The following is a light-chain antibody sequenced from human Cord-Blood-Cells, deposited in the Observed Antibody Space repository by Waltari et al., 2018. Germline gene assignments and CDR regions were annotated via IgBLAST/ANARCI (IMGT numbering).Light chain of an antibody. Sequence: QSALTQPASVSGSPGQSITISCTGTSRDVGSYNLVSWYQQPPGKAPKPMIYEGSKRPSGVSNRFSGSKSGNTASLTISGLQAEDEADYYCCSYAGSSTWVFGGGTKLTVL. V-gene: IGLV2-23*01. J-gene: IGLJ3*02. CDR1: SRDVGSYNL. CDR2: EGS. CDR3: CSYAGSSTWV.